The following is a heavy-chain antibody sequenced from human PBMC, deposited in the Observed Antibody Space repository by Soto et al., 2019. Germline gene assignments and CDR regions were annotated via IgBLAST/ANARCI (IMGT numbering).Heavy chain of an antibody. Sequence: ASVKVSCKASGYTFTSYYMHWVRQAPGQGLEWMGIINPSGGSTSYAQKFQGRVTMTRDTSTGTVYMELSSLRSEDTAVYYCARVPYYYDSSGYYARGMDVWGQGTTVTVSS. V-gene: IGHV1-46*01. J-gene: IGHJ6*02. CDR2: INPSGGST. D-gene: IGHD3-22*01. CDR1: GYTFTSYY. CDR3: ARVPYYYDSSGYYARGMDV.